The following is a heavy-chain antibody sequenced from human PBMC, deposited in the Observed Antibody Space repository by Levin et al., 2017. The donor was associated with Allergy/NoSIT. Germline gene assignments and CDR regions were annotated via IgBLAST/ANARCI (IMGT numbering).Heavy chain of an antibody. Sequence: SETLSLTCTVSGGSISSGGYYWSWIRQHPGKGLEWIGYIYYSGSTYYNPSLKSRVTISVDTSKNQFSLKLSSVTAADTAVYYCARWVGRLLLWFGEPCWFDPWGQGTLVTVSS. CDR3: ARWVGRLLLWFGEPCWFDP. J-gene: IGHJ5*02. CDR1: GGSISSGGYY. V-gene: IGHV4-31*03. D-gene: IGHD3-10*01. CDR2: IYYSGST.